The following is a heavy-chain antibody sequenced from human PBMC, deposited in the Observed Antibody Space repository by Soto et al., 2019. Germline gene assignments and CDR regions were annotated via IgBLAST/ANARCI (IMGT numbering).Heavy chain of an antibody. Sequence: QIALKESGPTLVKPTQTLTLTCTFSGFSLSTSGVGVGWIRQPPGKALEWLALIYWDDVKRYSPSLKSRLTITNYTSKSQVGLTRTNMDPVDTATYYSAHRQENDYELLVAFDIWGQGRIVTVSS. CDR3: AHRQENDYELLVAFDI. J-gene: IGHJ3*02. CDR2: IYWDDVK. CDR1: GFSLSTSGVG. D-gene: IGHD4-17*01. V-gene: IGHV2-5*02.